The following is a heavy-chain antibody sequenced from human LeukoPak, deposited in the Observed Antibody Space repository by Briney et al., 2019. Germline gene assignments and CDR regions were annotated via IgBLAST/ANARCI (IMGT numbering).Heavy chain of an antibody. D-gene: IGHD3-16*01. CDR3: AKDGSWGDYYFYFYMDV. Sequence: EGSLRLSCEASGSGFTFGNFGMSWVRQAPGKGLEWVSGISGSGYYTYYAGSVKGRFTISRDNTKNTLYIEMDSLRAEDTAVYYCAKDGSWGDYYFYFYMDVWGKGTTVTVSS. CDR2: ISGSGYYT. CDR1: GFTFGNFG. V-gene: IGHV3-23*01. J-gene: IGHJ6*03.